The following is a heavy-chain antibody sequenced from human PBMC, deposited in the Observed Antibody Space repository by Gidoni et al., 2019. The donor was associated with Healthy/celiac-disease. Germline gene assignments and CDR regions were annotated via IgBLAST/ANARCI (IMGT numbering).Heavy chain of an antibody. CDR1: GFPFSGYW. J-gene: IGHJ4*02. D-gene: IGHD3-10*01. V-gene: IGHV3-74*01. Sequence: EVQLVESGGGLVQPGGSLRLSCADPGFPFSGYWMHGVRQAPGKGLVLVSRINGDVSSTSYADSVKCRFTISRDNAKNTLYLQLNSLGAEDTAVYYCASGGPGNIVYWGQGTLVTVSS. CDR2: INGDVSST. CDR3: ASGGPGNIVY.